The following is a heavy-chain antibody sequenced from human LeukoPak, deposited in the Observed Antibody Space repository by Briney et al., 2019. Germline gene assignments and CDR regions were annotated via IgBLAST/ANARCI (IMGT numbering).Heavy chain of an antibody. D-gene: IGHD3-10*01. CDR2: IKSKTDGGTT. J-gene: IGHJ5*02. CDR3: ARETRRSGSWYNWFDP. V-gene: IGHV3-15*01. Sequence: PGGSLRLSCAASGFTFSNAWMSWVRQAPGKGLEWVGRIKSKTDGGTTDYAAPVKGRFTISRDDSKNTLYLEMNSLRAEDTAVYYCARETRRSGSWYNWFDPWGQGTLVTVSS. CDR1: GFTFSNAW.